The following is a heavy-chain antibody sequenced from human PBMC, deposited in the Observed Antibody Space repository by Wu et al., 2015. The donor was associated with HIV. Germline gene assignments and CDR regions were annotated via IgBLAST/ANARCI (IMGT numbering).Heavy chain of an antibody. V-gene: IGHV1-69*12. J-gene: IGHJ4*02. Sequence: QVQVVQSGAEVKKPGSSVKVSCKVSGGTFTRYAIHWVRQAPGQGLEWMGRTIPIFGPTNYAQKFQGRVTITADESTNTAYMELSSLKSEDTAVYYCGRRGSWGDRTTIIRGGVDVWGQGTLVTVSS. CDR3: GRRGSWGDRTTIIRGGVDV. CDR1: GGTFTRYA. D-gene: IGHD3-10*01. CDR2: TIPIFGPT.